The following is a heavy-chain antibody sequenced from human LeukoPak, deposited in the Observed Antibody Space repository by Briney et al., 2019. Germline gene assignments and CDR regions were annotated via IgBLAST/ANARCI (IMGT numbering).Heavy chain of an antibody. CDR3: ARLYCSGGSCYSITAFDY. V-gene: IGHV3-7*01. Sequence: GGSLRLSCAASGFTFSSYWMSWVRQAPGKGLEWVANIKQDGSEKYYVDSAKGRFTISRDNAKNSLYLQMNSLRAEDTAVYYCARLYCSGGSCYSITAFDYWGQGTLVTVSS. D-gene: IGHD2-15*01. J-gene: IGHJ4*02. CDR1: GFTFSSYW. CDR2: IKQDGSEK.